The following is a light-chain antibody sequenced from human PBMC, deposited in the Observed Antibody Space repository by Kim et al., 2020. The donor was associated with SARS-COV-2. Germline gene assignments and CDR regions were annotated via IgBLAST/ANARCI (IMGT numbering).Light chain of an antibody. J-gene: IGKJ3*01. CDR2: WAS. CDR1: QSVLYSSNNKNY. Sequence: DIVMTQSSDSLAVSLGERATINCKSSQSVLYSSNNKNYLAWYQQKPGQPPKLLIYWASTRESGVPDRFSGSGSGTDFALTISSQQAEDGAVYYCQQYYSTLLTFGPGTKVDIK. V-gene: IGKV4-1*01. CDR3: QQYYSTLLT.